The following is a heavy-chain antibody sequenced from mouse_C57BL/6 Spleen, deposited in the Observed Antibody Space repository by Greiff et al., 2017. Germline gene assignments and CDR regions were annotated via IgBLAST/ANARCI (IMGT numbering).Heavy chain of an antibody. CDR2: IYPGSGNT. CDR1: GYTFTDYY. J-gene: IGHJ2*01. CDR3: ARQDSGKYFDY. Sequence: QVQLQQSGAELVRPGASVKLSCKASGYTFTDYYINWVKQRPGQGLEWIARIYPGSGNTYYNEKFKGKATLTAEKSSSTAYMQLSSLTSEDSAVYFCARQDSGKYFDYWGQGTTLTVSS. V-gene: IGHV1-76*01. D-gene: IGHD4-1*01.